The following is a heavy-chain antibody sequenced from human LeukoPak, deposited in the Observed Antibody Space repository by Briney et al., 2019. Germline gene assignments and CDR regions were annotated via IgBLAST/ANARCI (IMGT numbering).Heavy chain of an antibody. CDR3: AKGPQGD. D-gene: IGHD3-16*01. J-gene: IGHJ4*02. CDR2: IDSGGGT. CDR1: GFTFSNYA. V-gene: IGHV3-23*01. Sequence: GGSLRLSCAASGFTFSNYAMSWVRQAPGKGLEWVSAIDSGGGTYYADSVKGRFTISRDNLKNTLYLQLNSLRAEDTAVYYCAKGPQGDWGQGALVTVSS.